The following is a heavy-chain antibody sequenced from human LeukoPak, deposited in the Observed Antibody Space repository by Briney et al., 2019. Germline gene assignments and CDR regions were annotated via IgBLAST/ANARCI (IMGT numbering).Heavy chain of an antibody. D-gene: IGHD3-22*01. J-gene: IGHJ4*02. CDR3: ARGDSSGYSRLDY. CDR1: GGSISSGGYY. V-gene: IGHV4-31*03. CDR2: IYYSGST. Sequence: PSETLSLTCTVSGGSISSGGYYWSRIRQHPGKGLEWIGYIYYSGSTYYNPSLKSRVTISVDTSKNQFSLKLSSVTPADTAVYYCARGDSSGYSRLDYWGQGTLVTVSS.